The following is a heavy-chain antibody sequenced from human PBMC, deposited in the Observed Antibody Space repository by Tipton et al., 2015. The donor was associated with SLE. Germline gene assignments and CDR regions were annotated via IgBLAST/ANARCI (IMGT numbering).Heavy chain of an antibody. CDR3: AKGDSGSYYYFDY. CDR2: IYSGGST. D-gene: IGHD1-26*01. V-gene: IGHV3-23*03. CDR1: GFTFSSYA. J-gene: IGHJ4*02. Sequence: LSLTCAASGFTFSSYAMSWVRQAPGKGLEWVSVIYSGGSTYYADSVKGRFTISRDNSKNTLYLQMNSLRAEDTAVYYCAKGDSGSYYYFDYWGQGTLVTVSS.